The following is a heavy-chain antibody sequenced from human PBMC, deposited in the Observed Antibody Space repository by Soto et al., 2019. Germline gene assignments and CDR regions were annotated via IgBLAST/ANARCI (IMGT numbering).Heavy chain of an antibody. J-gene: IGHJ6*02. D-gene: IGHD4-4*01. V-gene: IGHV4-59*01. Sequence: SETLSLTCTVSGGSLGSYYWSWIRQPPGKGLEWIGYVFYTGRSNYNASLKSRVSITLDTSTDPFSLKLSSVTAADTAVYYCARDGDGRMTTSPYYYNGMDVWGPGTTVTVSS. CDR2: VFYTGRS. CDR3: ARDGDGRMTTSPYYYNGMDV. CDR1: GGSLGSYY.